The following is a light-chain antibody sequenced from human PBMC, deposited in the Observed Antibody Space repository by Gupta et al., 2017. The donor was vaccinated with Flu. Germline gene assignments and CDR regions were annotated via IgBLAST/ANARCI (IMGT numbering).Light chain of an antibody. V-gene: IGKV3-20*01. CDR2: GAS. J-gene: IGKJ2*01. CDR1: QSVASY. Sequence: SPGTLSLSPGERATLSCRASQSVASYLSWYQQKTGQAPRLLIYGASSRATGIPDMFSGSGSGTDFSLTISRLEPEDFAVYYCQHYSTSPTFGQGTKLEIK. CDR3: QHYSTSPT.